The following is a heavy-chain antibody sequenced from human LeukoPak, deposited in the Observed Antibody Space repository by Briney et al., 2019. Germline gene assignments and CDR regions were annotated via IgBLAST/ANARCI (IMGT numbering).Heavy chain of an antibody. CDR1: GFTFSSYS. Sequence: GGSLRLSCAASGFTFSSYSMNWVRQAPGKGLEWVSSISSSSSYIYYADSVKGRFTIPRDNAKNSLYLQMNSLRAEDTAVYYCARNYGDAARFDYWGQGTLVTVSS. D-gene: IGHD4-17*01. CDR2: ISSSSSYI. CDR3: ARNYGDAARFDY. V-gene: IGHV3-21*01. J-gene: IGHJ4*02.